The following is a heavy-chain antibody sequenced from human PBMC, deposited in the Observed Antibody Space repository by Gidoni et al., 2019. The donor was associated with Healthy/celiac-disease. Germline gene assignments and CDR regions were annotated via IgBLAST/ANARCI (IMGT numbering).Heavy chain of an antibody. CDR2: ISSSSSDI. V-gene: IGHV3-21*01. D-gene: IGHD2-8*01. J-gene: IGHJ6*02. Sequence: EVQLLESVGGLVKPGGSLRLSCAASGFTFSSYSMNWVSQAPGKGLEWVSSISSSSSDIYYADSVKGRFTISRDNAKNSLYLQMKSLRAEDTAVYYCARDTAVLMVYAIHYYYYGMDVWGQGTTVTVSS. CDR3: ARDTAVLMVYAIHYYYYGMDV. CDR1: GFTFSSYS.